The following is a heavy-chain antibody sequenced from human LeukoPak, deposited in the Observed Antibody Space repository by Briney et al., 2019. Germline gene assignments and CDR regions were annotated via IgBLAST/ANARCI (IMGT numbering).Heavy chain of an antibody. CDR1: GFTFSSYG. D-gene: IGHD3-10*01. CDR3: ARDERGAQRLYDY. CDR2: ISSSSSYI. V-gene: IGHV3-21*01. Sequence: GRSLRLSCTASGFTFSSYGMHWVRQAPGKGLEWVSSISSSSSYIYYADSVKGRFTISRDNAKNSLYLQMNSLRAEDTAVYYCARDERGAQRLYDYWGQGTLVTVSS. J-gene: IGHJ4*02.